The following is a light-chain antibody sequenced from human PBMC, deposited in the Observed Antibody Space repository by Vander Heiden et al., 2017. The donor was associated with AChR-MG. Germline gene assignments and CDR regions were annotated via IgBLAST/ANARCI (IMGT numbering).Light chain of an antibody. J-gene: IGLJ1*01. CDR2: QDS. CDR3: QAWDSSTGGDV. Sequence: SYELTQPPSVSVSPGQTASITCSGDKLGDKYACWYQQRPGQSPVLVIYQDSKRPSGIPERFSGSNSGNTATLTISGPQAMDEADYYCQAWDSSTGGDVFGTGTKVTVL. CDR1: KLGDKY. V-gene: IGLV3-1*01.